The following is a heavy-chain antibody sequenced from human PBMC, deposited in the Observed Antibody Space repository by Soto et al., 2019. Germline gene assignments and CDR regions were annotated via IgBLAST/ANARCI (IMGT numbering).Heavy chain of an antibody. Sequence: SQTLSLTSTVAGGSISSYYCIWIRQPPGKGLEWIGYIYYSGNTNYNPSLKSRVTISVDTSKKQFSLKLTSVTAADTAVYYCARDRGAYDYGNYVTRPAYYFDSWGQGTLVTVSS. J-gene: IGHJ4*02. CDR1: GGSISSYY. D-gene: IGHD4-17*01. CDR2: IYYSGNT. CDR3: ARDRGAYDYGNYVTRPAYYFDS. V-gene: IGHV4-59*01.